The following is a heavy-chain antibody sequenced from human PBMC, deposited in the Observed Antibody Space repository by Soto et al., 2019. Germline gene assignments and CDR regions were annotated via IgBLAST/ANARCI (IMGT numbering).Heavy chain of an antibody. V-gene: IGHV1-3*01. Sequence: XPVKVACKASGYPFTSYAMHWVRQAPGQRLEWMGWINAGNGNTKYSQKFQGRVTITRDTSASTAYMELSSLRSEDTAVYYCARAFYGSGSYYNSGSNWFDPWGQGTLVTVSS. CDR1: GYPFTSYA. CDR3: ARAFYGSGSYYNSGSNWFDP. CDR2: INAGNGNT. D-gene: IGHD3-10*01. J-gene: IGHJ5*02.